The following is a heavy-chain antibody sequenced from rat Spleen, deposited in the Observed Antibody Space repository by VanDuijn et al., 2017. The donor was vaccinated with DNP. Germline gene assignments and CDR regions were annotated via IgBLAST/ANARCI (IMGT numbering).Heavy chain of an antibody. Sequence: EVQLVESGGDLVQPRRSLKLSCAASGFTFSNYYMAWVRQAPTKGLEWVAYIGYDGGSNYRGDSVKGRFTISRDNGKTTLYLQMDSLRSEDTATYYCVRWDYGIYGFDYWGQGVMVTVSS. CDR1: GFTFSNYY. V-gene: IGHV5-22*01. D-gene: IGHD1-11*01. CDR3: VRWDYGIYGFDY. J-gene: IGHJ2*01. CDR2: IGYDGGSN.